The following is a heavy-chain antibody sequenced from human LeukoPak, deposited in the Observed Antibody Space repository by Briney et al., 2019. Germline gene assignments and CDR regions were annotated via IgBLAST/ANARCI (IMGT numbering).Heavy chain of an antibody. CDR3: ARQIVSGSMGCDF. D-gene: IGHD2-21*01. J-gene: IGHJ4*02. Sequence: GASVKVTCKASGYTFSAYYIHWVRQAPGQGLVWMGWINFNSGGKIFAEKFQDRVTMARDTSINTAYMELSRLRSDDTAAYYCARQIVSGSMGCDFWGQGTLVTVSS. CDR2: INFNSGGK. V-gene: IGHV1-2*02. CDR1: GYTFSAYY.